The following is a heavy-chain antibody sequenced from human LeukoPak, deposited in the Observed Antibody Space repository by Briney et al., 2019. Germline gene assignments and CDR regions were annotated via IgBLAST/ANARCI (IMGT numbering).Heavy chain of an antibody. D-gene: IGHD1/OR15-1a*01. CDR3: VSYNWNNAWLDS. CDR1: GFTFSRSW. CDR2: INTDGSAT. J-gene: IGHJ4*02. V-gene: IGHV3-74*01. Sequence: PGGSLRLSCAASGFTFSRSWMYWVRQAPGKGLVWVSRINTDGSATVHADAVKGRFTISRDNAKNTLYLQMSSLRAEDTAVYYCVSYNWNNAWLDSWGQGTLVTVSS.